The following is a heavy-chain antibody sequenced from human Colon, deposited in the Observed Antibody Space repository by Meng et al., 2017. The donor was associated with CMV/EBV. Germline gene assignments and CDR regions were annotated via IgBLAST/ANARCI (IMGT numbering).Heavy chain of an antibody. Sequence: ASVKVSCKVSGYTLTKLYMHWVRQATGKGLEWMGGFDPEDGEPIYAQKFQGRVTMTEDTSTDTAYMELSSLRSEDTAVYYCATRPIYCSSTSCYSGGHYYYYYGMDVWGQGTTVTVSS. D-gene: IGHD2-2*02. CDR1: GYTLTKLY. CDR2: FDPEDGEP. J-gene: IGHJ6*02. V-gene: IGHV1-24*01. CDR3: ATRPIYCSSTSCYSGGHYYYYYGMDV.